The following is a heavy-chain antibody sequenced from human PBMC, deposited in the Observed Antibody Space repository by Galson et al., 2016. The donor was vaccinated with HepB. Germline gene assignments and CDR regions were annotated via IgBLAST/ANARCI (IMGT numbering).Heavy chain of an antibody. J-gene: IGHJ6*04. CDR1: GFRFSGHV. V-gene: IGHV3-64*01. Sequence: SLRLSCAASGFRFSGHVMHWVRQAPGRGLEHVASVSSNGVSTLYGNSVKGRFTISRDNSKSTLLLEMGSLRPEDTAVYYCAREMSPRDYWSSSIMLPLDAWGTGTTVTVSS. D-gene: IGHD2-2*01. CDR2: VSSNGVST. CDR3: AREMSPRDYWSSSIMLPLDA.